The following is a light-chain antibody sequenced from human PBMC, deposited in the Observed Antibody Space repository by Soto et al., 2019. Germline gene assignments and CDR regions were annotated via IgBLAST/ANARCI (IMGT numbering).Light chain of an antibody. Sequence: QSVLTQPASVSGSPGQSITVCCTGTSXDVGGYNYVSWYQQHPGKAPKLMIYEVSNRPSGVSNRFSGSKSGNTASLTISGLQAEDEADYSCSSYTSSSTLVFGTGTKVTVL. CDR3: SSYTSSSTLV. CDR2: EVS. V-gene: IGLV2-14*01. CDR1: SXDVGGYNY. J-gene: IGLJ1*01.